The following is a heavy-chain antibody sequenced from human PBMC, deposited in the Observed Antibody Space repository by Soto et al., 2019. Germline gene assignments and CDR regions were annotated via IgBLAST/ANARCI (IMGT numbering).Heavy chain of an antibody. CDR1: GAAINSADDY. CDR2: IYYTGST. Sequence: QVRLQESGPGLVKPSQTLSLTCTVSGAAINSADDYWSWIRQPPGKGLEWIAYIYYTGSTYSNPSLKSRISMSVDTSMRPVSLKLGSVTAADTAVYYCARLTAPASADYESRTVDQWGQGTLVTVSS. D-gene: IGHD4-17*01. J-gene: IGHJ4*02. V-gene: IGHV4-30-4*01. CDR3: ARLTAPASADYESRTVDQ.